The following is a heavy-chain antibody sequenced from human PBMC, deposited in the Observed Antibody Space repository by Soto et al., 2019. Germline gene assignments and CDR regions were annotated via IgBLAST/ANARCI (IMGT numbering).Heavy chain of an antibody. CDR1: GGSISSGDYY. CDR2: IYYSGST. V-gene: IGHV4-30-4*01. D-gene: IGHD3-22*01. Sequence: LSLTCTVSGGSISSGDYYWSWIRQPPGKGLEWIGYIYYSGSTYYNPSLKSRVTISVDTFKNQFSLKLSSVTAADTAVYYCARDLYDSSGYYYRYNWFDPWGQGTLVTVSS. CDR3: ARDLYDSSGYYYRYNWFDP. J-gene: IGHJ5*02.